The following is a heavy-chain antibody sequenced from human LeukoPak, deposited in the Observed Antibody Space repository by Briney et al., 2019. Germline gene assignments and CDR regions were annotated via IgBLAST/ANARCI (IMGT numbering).Heavy chain of an antibody. CDR2: IRQDGNDI. J-gene: IGHJ4*02. V-gene: IGHV3-7*01. D-gene: IGHD1-26*01. Sequence: PGGSLRLSCVASGFTFSTYWMSWVRQAPGKGLEWVANIRQDGNDIYYVDSVKGRFTISRDNAKNSLYLQMNSLRAEDTAVYYCARDKGAATEERSDYWGQGTLVTVSS. CDR1: GFTFSTYW. CDR3: ARDKGAATEERSDY.